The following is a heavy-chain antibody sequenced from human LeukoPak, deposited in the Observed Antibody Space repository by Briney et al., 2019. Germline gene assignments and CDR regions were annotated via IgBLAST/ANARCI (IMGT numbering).Heavy chain of an antibody. CDR1: GYTFTSYD. CDR3: ARGRSRWWFDL. CDR2: MNPNSGNT. V-gene: IGHV1-8*01. J-gene: IGHJ5*02. Sequence: ASVKVSFKASGYTFTSYDINWVRQATGQALEWMGWMNPNSGNTGNAQKYQGRETLTRNTSIRTPYMQLSRLRSEDTAVCYLARGRSRWWFDLGGKGNLVTVST. D-gene: IGHD4-23*01.